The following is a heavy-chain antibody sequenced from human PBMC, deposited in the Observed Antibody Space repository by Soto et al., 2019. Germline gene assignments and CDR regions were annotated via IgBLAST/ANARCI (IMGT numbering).Heavy chain of an antibody. CDR3: ARGLSEEYSYEYYFDY. Sequence: QVQLVQSGAEVKKPGASVKVSCKASGYTFTSYGISWVRQAPGPGLEWMGWISAYNGNTNYAQKLQGSVTMATDTPTSTAYMELSSLRSDDTAAYSSARGLSEEYSYEYYFDYWGQGTLVTVSA. D-gene: IGHD5-18*01. V-gene: IGHV1-18*01. CDR2: ISAYNGNT. CDR1: GYTFTSYG. J-gene: IGHJ4*02.